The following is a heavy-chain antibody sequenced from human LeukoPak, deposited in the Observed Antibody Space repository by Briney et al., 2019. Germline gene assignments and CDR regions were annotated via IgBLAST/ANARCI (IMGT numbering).Heavy chain of an antibody. V-gene: IGHV4-39*01. CDR3: ARHACSGGRCYSGSSVYYFDS. CDR1: GGSISSSGHF. CDR2: IFSSGST. Sequence: SETPSLTCSVSGGSISSSGHFWGWIRQPPGKDLEWIGSIFSSGSTYYNPSLKSRVTMSVDTSKNQFSLKLTPVTAADTATYYCARHACSGGRCYSGSSVYYFDSWGQETLVTVSS. J-gene: IGHJ4*02. D-gene: IGHD2-15*01.